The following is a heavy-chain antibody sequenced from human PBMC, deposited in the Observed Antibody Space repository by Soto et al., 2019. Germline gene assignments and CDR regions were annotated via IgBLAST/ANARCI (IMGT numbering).Heavy chain of an antibody. Sequence: QVKLVESGGGLVKPGGSLRLSCVASGFTFSDYFMSWIRQAPGKGLEWLAYISSSGETIYYADSVKGRFTIARDNAKNSLYVQMNSLRDEDTAVYYCARRAVAVVYFDYWGQGTPVTVSS. V-gene: IGHV3-11*01. J-gene: IGHJ4*02. CDR1: GFTFSDYF. D-gene: IGHD2-15*01. CDR3: ARRAVAVVYFDY. CDR2: ISSSGETI.